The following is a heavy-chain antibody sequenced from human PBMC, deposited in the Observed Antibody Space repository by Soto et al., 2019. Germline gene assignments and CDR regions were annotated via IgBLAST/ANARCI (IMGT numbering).Heavy chain of an antibody. CDR2: ISYVGSNI. CDR3: ARSRVAAYSFGDDAFDV. D-gene: IGHD5-18*01. CDR1: GFTFNSFT. V-gene: IGHV3-30-3*01. J-gene: IGHJ3*01. Sequence: GGSLRLSCAASGFTFNSFTMHWVRQAPGKGLECVAVISYVGSNIYYADSVKGRFTVSRDNSKNTLYLQMNSLRDDDTAVYYCARSRVAAYSFGDDAFDVWGQGTMVTVSS.